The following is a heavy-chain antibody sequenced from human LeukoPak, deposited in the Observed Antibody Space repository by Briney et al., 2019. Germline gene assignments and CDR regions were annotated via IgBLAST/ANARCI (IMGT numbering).Heavy chain of an antibody. CDR3: AKVRPTSGWYRYFDY. CDR1: GFTFSSYG. V-gene: IGHV3-30*02. J-gene: IGHJ4*02. Sequence: TGGSLRLSCAASGFTFSSYGMHWVRQAPGKGLEWVAFIRYDGSNKYYADSVKGRFTISRDNSKNTLYLQMNSLRAEDTAVYYCAKVRPTSGWYRYFDYWGQGTLVTVSS. CDR2: IRYDGSNK. D-gene: IGHD6-19*01.